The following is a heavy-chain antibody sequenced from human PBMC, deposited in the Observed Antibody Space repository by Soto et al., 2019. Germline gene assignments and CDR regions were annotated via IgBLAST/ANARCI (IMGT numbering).Heavy chain of an antibody. CDR2: IIPIFGTA. CDR1: GGTFSSYA. V-gene: IGHV1-69*01. D-gene: IGHD4-17*01. Sequence: QVQLVQSGAAVKKPGSSVKVSCKASGGTFSSYAISWVRQAPGQGLEWMGGIIPIFGTANYAQKFQGRVTITADESTSTAYMELSSLRSEDTAVEYCASYGDDVGAFDIWGQGTMVTVSS. J-gene: IGHJ3*02. CDR3: ASYGDDVGAFDI.